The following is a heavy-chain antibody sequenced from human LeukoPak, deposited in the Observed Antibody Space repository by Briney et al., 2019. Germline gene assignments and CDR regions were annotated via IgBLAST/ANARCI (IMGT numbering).Heavy chain of an antibody. CDR3: ARGVYDSESYYKTFDY. V-gene: IGHV4-59*12. D-gene: IGHD3-10*01. CDR1: GGSISSYY. CDR2: IYYSGST. J-gene: IGHJ4*02. Sequence: PSETLSLTCTVSGGSISSYYWSWIRQPPGKGLEWIGYIYYSGSTNYNPSLKSRVTISVDKSKNQFSLKLSSVTAADTAMYYCARGVYDSESYYKTFDYWGQGTLVTVSS.